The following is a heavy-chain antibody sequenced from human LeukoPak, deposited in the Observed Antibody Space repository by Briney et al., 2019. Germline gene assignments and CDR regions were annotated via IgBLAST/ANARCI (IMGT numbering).Heavy chain of an antibody. CDR2: IYDSGST. D-gene: IGHD5-24*01. Sequence: SETLSLTCTVSGGSISSSSYDWGWIRQPPGKGREWIGSIYDSGSTYYNPSLKSRCTISVDTSKNPLYLKLSSVTAEDTAVYYCARLGRSLQLRDFDIWGQGAMVTVSS. CDR1: GGSISSSSYD. CDR3: ARLGRSLQLRDFDI. J-gene: IGHJ3*02. V-gene: IGHV4-39*01.